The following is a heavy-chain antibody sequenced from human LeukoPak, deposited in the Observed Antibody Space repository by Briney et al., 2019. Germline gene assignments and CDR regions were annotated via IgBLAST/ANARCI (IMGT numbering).Heavy chain of an antibody. Sequence: ASVKVSCKASGYTFTGYYMHWVRQAPGQGLEWMGWINPNSGGTNYAQKFQGRVTMTRDTSISTAHMELSRLRSDDTAVYYCARESYSSSWYNWFDPWGQGTLVTVSS. CDR2: INPNSGGT. CDR3: ARESYSSSWYNWFDP. CDR1: GYTFTGYY. D-gene: IGHD6-13*01. V-gene: IGHV1-2*02. J-gene: IGHJ5*02.